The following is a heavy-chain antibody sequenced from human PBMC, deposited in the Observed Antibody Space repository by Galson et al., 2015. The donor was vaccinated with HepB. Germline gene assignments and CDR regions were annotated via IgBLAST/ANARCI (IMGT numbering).Heavy chain of an antibody. V-gene: IGHV4-59*01. CDR1: GGSMNDYY. D-gene: IGHD6-19*01. CDR2: VYYTGST. J-gene: IGHJ3*01. CDR3: ARVVGQWLIHDAFDL. Sequence: ETLSLTCTVSGGSMNDYYWTWIRQPPGKGLEWIGHVYYTGSTQYNPSLKSRVTTSIDTSKNQFSLKLTSLTVADTAVYFCARVVGQWLIHDAFDLWGQGTLVTVSS.